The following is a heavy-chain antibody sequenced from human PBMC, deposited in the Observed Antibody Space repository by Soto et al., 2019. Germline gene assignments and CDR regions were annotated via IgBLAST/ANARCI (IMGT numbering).Heavy chain of an antibody. J-gene: IGHJ5*02. Sequence: GGSLRLSCVAAGFTFSSYRMKWVREDPGKGLEWVSSISSSSSYIYYADSVKGRFTISRDNAKNSLYLQMNSLRAEDTAVYYCARVSAATKEAWFDPWGQGTLVTVSS. CDR1: GFTFSSYR. CDR2: ISSSSSYI. D-gene: IGHD2-2*01. CDR3: ARVSAATKEAWFDP. V-gene: IGHV3-21*01.